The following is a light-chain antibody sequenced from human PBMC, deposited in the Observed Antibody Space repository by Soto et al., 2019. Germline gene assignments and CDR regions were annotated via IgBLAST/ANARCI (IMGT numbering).Light chain of an antibody. CDR1: SSNIGSNY. CDR3: AAWDDSLSGVV. Sequence: QSALTQPPSASGTPGQRVTIPCSGSSSNIGSNYVFWYQHLPGTAPKLLIYRNNQRPSGVPDRFSGSKSGTSASLAISGLRSEDETDYYCAAWDDSLSGVVFGGGTKVTVL. V-gene: IGLV1-47*01. CDR2: RNN. J-gene: IGLJ2*01.